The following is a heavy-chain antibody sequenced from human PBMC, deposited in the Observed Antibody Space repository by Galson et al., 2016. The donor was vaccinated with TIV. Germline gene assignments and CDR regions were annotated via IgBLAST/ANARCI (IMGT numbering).Heavy chain of an antibody. CDR3: ARAADTWNDVPSDY. Sequence: CKASGYTFTSYGFGWVRQAPGQGLEWMGWISTYNGNTNYAQKFQGRVTLTTETSTSTASMELRGLTSDDTAMYYCARAADTWNDVPSDYWGQGTPVTVSS. V-gene: IGHV1-18*01. CDR1: GYTFTSYG. J-gene: IGHJ4*02. CDR2: ISTYNGNT. D-gene: IGHD1-1*01.